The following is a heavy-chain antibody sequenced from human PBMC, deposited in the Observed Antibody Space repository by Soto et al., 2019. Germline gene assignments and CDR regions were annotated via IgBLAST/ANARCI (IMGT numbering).Heavy chain of an antibody. J-gene: IGHJ5*02. D-gene: IGHD5-12*01. Sequence: QVQLQESGPGLVKPSGTLSLTCGVSSGSITSSTYWSWVRQPPGKGLAWIGEIYHSGRTHYNPSLKSRVTISVDKSMNQFSLRLTSVTAADTAVYYCARDRSSGGAYSRRWIDPWGQGLLVTVSS. V-gene: IGHV4-4*02. CDR2: IYHSGRT. CDR3: ARDRSSGGAYSRRWIDP. CDR1: SGSITSSTY.